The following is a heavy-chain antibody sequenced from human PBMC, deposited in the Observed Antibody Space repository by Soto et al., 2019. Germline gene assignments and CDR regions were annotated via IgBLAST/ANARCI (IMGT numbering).Heavy chain of an antibody. V-gene: IGHV4-31*03. Sequence: QVQLQESGPGLVKPSQTLSLTCTVSGGSISSGDYYWSWIRQHPGKGLEWIGTIYFSGITYYNPSLKSRVTSSVDTSKNQFSLNLSFVTAADSAVYYCARRDRSGFSFLLDTWGQGTLVTVSS. CDR2: IYFSGIT. D-gene: IGHD3-22*01. J-gene: IGHJ5*02. CDR1: GGSISSGDYY. CDR3: ARRDRSGFSFLLDT.